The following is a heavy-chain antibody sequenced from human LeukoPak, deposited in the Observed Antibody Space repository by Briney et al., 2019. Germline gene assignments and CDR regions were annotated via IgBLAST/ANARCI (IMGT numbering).Heavy chain of an antibody. Sequence: GSLRLSCAASGFTFSSYAMHWVRQAPGKGLEYVSAISSNGGSTYYANSVKGRFTISRDNSKNTLYLQMGSLRAEDMAVYYCARGPSHYTGATIPFDYWGQGTLVTVSS. CDR3: ARGPSHYTGATIPFDY. J-gene: IGHJ4*02. V-gene: IGHV3-64*01. CDR1: GFTFSSYA. CDR2: ISSNGGST. D-gene: IGHD1-26*01.